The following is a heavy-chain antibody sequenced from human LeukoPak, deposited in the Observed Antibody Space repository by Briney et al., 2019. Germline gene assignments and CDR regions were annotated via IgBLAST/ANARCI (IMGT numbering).Heavy chain of an antibody. CDR2: IAYDGSNK. D-gene: IGHD2-15*01. CDR1: GFTFSSYG. Sequence: GGSVRLSCAASGFTFSSYGMHWVRQAPGKGREGVAVIAYDGSNKYYADSVKGRFTISRDNSKNTLYLQMNSLRAEDTAVYYCAKDRIGYCSGGSCYSGVPPAYYYYGMDVWGQGTTVTVSS. V-gene: IGHV3-30*18. J-gene: IGHJ6*02. CDR3: AKDRIGYCSGGSCYSGVPPAYYYYGMDV.